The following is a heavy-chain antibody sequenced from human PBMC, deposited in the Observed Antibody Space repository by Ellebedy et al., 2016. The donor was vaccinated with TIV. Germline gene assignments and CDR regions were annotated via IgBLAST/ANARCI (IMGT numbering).Heavy chain of an antibody. V-gene: IGHV3-30-3*01. CDR2: ISYDGSNK. D-gene: IGHD3-16*02. CDR3: ARGRSLGELSSSY. Sequence: GGSLRLXXAASGFTFSSYAMHWVRQAPGKGLEWVAVISYDGSNKYYADSVKGRFTISRDNSKNTLYLQMNSLRAEDTAVYYCARGRSLGELSSSYWGQGTLVTVSS. J-gene: IGHJ4*02. CDR1: GFTFSSYA.